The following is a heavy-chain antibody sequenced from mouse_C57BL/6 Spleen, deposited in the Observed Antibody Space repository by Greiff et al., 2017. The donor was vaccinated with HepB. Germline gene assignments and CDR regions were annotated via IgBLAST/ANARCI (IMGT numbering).Heavy chain of an antibody. Sequence: EVMLVESGGDLVKPGGSLKLSCAASGFTFSSYGMSWVRQTPDKRLEWVATISSGGSYTYYPDSVKGRFTISRDNAKNTLYLQMSSLKSEDTAMYYWARPYYGYDDGGYAMDYWGQGTSVTVSS. CDR2: ISSGGSYT. CDR3: ARPYYGYDDGGYAMDY. D-gene: IGHD2-2*01. J-gene: IGHJ4*01. CDR1: GFTFSSYG. V-gene: IGHV5-6*01.